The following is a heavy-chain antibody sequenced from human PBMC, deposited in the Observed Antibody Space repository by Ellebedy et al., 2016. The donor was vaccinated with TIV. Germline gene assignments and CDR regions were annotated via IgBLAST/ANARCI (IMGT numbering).Heavy chain of an antibody. J-gene: IGHJ4*01. D-gene: IGHD6-25*01. Sequence: GESLKISCAASGFTFSSYDMGWVRQAPGKGLEWVAAISTSGRGTYYADSVKGRFTISRDNFKNMVWLQMNSLRAEDTAVYYCVTASSGWTQLAYWGHGTLVIVSS. CDR2: ISTSGRGT. CDR1: GFTFSSYD. V-gene: IGHV3-23*01. CDR3: VTASSGWTQLAY.